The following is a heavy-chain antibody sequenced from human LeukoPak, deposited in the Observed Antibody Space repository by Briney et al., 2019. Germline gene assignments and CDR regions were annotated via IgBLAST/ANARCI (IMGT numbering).Heavy chain of an antibody. CDR3: VRERYGAY. CDR1: GFTFSSYA. CDR2: ISGSSSAV. Sequence: TGGSLRLSCAASGFTFSSYAMSWVRQAPGRGLEWVSYISGSSSAVFYADSVKGRFTISRDNANNSLYLQMTSLRAEDTAVYYCVRERYGAYWGQGILVSVSS. V-gene: IGHV3-48*01. D-gene: IGHD1-14*01. J-gene: IGHJ4*02.